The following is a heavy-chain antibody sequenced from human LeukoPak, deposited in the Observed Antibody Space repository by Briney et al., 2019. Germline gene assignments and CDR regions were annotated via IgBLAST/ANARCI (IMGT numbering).Heavy chain of an antibody. J-gene: IGHJ4*02. D-gene: IGHD3-3*01. Sequence: GGSLRLSCAASGFTFSSYAMSWVRQAPGKGLEWVSAISGSGGSTYYADFVKGRFTISRDNSKNTLYLQMISLRAEDTAVYYCAKPPGITIFGVVEDWGQGTLVTVSS. CDR3: AKPPGITIFGVVED. V-gene: IGHV3-23*01. CDR2: ISGSGGST. CDR1: GFTFSSYA.